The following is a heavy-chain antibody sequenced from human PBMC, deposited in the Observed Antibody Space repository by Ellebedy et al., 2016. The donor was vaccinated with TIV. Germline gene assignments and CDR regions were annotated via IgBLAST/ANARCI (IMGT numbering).Heavy chain of an antibody. CDR3: ARTLRSGGNAFEI. CDR1: GFTFSSYA. Sequence: PGGSLRLSCAASGFTFSSYAMSWVRQAPGKGLEWVSTISNSGSRTYYADSVEGRFIISRDNSKKTLYLQMNSLRVEDTAVYYCARTLRSGGNAFEIWGQGTMVTVSS. D-gene: IGHD3-10*01. J-gene: IGHJ3*02. V-gene: IGHV3-23*01. CDR2: ISNSGSRT.